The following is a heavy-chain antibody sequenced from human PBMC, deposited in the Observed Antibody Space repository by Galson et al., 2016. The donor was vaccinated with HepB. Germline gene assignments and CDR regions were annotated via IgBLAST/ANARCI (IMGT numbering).Heavy chain of an antibody. CDR3: AGCTDFWNYFYMDV. V-gene: IGHV4-34*08. CDR2: INHSGST. J-gene: IGHJ6*03. CDR1: GETLSGFY. D-gene: IGHD3-3*01. Sequence: SETLSLTCGVTGETLSGFYWSWVRQPPGRGLEWIGEINHSGSTNYNPSLKSRVSISLDTSKGHFPLTLSSLTAADTAAYYCAGCTDFWNYFYMDVWGKGTTVIVSS.